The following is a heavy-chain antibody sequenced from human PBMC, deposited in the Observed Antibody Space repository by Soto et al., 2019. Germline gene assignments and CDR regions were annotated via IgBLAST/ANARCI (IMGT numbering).Heavy chain of an antibody. J-gene: IGHJ5*02. CDR2: MNPNSGNT. V-gene: IGHV1-8*01. CDR1: GYTFTNYD. CDR3: ARGPTYYYDSSGHLYNWFDP. Sequence: GASVKVSCKASGYTFTNYDINWVRQATGQGLEWMGWMNPNSGNTGYAQKFQGRVTMTRNTSISTAYMELSSLRSEDTAVYYCARGPTYYYDSSGHLYNWFDPWGQGTLVTVS. D-gene: IGHD3-22*01.